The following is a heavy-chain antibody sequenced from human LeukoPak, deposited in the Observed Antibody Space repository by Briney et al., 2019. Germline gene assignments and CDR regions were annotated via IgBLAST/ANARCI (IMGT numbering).Heavy chain of an antibody. Sequence: PGGSLRLSCSASGFTFGYYSMHWVRQAPGKGLEYVSAISSNGGNTYYADSLKGRFTISRDNSKNTLYLQMSSLRTDDTAVYYCVITSATGPIDYWGQGTLVTVSS. CDR1: GFTFGYYS. D-gene: IGHD6-6*01. V-gene: IGHV3-64D*09. J-gene: IGHJ4*02. CDR3: VITSATGPIDY. CDR2: ISSNGGNT.